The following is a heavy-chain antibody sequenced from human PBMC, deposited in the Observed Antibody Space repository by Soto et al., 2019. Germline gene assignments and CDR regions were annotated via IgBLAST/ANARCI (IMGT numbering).Heavy chain of an antibody. CDR3: EREGVSSSWYNYYGMDV. J-gene: IGHJ6*02. V-gene: IGHV4-59*01. CDR1: GGSISSYY. D-gene: IGHD6-13*01. CDR2: IYYSGST. Sequence: QVQLQESGPGLVKPSETLSLTCTVSGGSISSYYWSWIRQPPGKGLEWIGYIYYSGSTNYNPSLKSRVTMSVDXSXNXXSLKLSSVTAADTAVYYCEREGVSSSWYNYYGMDVWGQGTTVTVSS.